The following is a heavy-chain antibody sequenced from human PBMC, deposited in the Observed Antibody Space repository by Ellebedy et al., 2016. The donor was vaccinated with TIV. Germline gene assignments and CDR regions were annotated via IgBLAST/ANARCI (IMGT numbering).Heavy chain of an antibody. CDR1: GYTFFSYG. CDR3: ARDSGSYDGARWFYP. Sequence: AASVKVSCKSSGYTFFSYGISWVRPAPGQGFEWMGWISDHNGKTNYAQKFQRRVTMTTDTFTTPAYMEVRSLRSDDTAVYYCARDSGSYDGARWFYPWGQGTLVTVSS. V-gene: IGHV1-18*01. CDR2: ISDHNGKT. D-gene: IGHD1-26*01. J-gene: IGHJ5*02.